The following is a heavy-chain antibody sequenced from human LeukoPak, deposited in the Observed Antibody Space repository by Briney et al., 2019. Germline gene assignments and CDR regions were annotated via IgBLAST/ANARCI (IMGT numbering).Heavy chain of an antibody. J-gene: IGHJ5*02. Sequence: GGSLRLSCAASGFTLSDSAIHWVRQASGKGLDWVGLIDRPAKSYATAYGASVGGRFTISRDDSKNTAYLQMDSLKTEDTALYYCTRDRGTYNWLDPWGQGTLVTVSS. CDR1: GFTLSDSA. CDR2: IDRPAKSYAT. CDR3: TRDRGTYNWLDP. V-gene: IGHV3-73*01. D-gene: IGHD1-26*01.